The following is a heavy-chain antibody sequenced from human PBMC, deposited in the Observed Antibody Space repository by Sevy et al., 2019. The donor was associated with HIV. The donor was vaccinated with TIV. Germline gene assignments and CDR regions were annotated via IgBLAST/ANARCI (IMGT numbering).Heavy chain of an antibody. V-gene: IGHV1-69*13. CDR1: GGTFSKYA. CDR2: IIPIFGIA. D-gene: IGHD2-2*01. J-gene: IGHJ6*02. CDR3: ARDRGFSSTSEYGMDV. Sequence: ASVKVSCKASGGTFSKYAITWVRQAPGQGLEWMGGIIPIFGIANYAQKFQGRVTITADESTSTAYMELSSLRSEDTAVYYCARDRGFSSTSEYGMDVWGQGTTVTVSS.